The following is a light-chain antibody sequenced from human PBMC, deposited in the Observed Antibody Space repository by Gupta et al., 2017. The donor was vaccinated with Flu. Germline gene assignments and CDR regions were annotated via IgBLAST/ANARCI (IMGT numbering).Light chain of an antibody. CDR2: EDS. CDR3: CSYAACGTFVV. J-gene: IGLJ2*01. V-gene: IGLV2-23*02. CDR1: SNDVGGFKF. Sequence: QSALTQPASVSGSPGQSITISCTGTSNDVGGFKFVSWYQQHPGKAPKLLIYEDSKRPSGVSNRFSGSKSGNTASLTISGLQAEDEADYSCCSYAACGTFVVFGGGTTLTVL.